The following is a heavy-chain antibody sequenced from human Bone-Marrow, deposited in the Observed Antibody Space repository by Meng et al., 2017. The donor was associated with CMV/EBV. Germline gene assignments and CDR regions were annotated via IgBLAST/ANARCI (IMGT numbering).Heavy chain of an antibody. CDR3: AKDHPYDFWSGYSSYYYYYGMDV. J-gene: IGHJ6*02. V-gene: IGHV4-59*01. Sequence: SETLSLTCTVSGGSISSYYWSWIRQPPGKGLEWIGYIYYSKSTNYNPSLKSRVTISLDTSKNQFSLKLTSVTAADTAVYYCAKDHPYDFWSGYSSYYYYYGMDVWGQGTTVTVSS. CDR2: IYYSKST. D-gene: IGHD3-3*01. CDR1: GGSISSYY.